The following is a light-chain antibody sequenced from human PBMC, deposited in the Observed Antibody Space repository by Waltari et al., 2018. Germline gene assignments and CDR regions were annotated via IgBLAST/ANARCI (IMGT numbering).Light chain of an antibody. V-gene: IGKV1-39*01. Sequence: DIQMTQSPSSLSASLGDTVTITCRAGQNISNYVNWYQQTPGKPPKFLIFAASSLQSGVPSRFRGSGSGTDFTLTISSLHPEDFATCYCQQSYSVPPTFGQGTTV. CDR2: AAS. CDR1: QNISNY. J-gene: IGKJ1*01. CDR3: QQSYSVPPT.